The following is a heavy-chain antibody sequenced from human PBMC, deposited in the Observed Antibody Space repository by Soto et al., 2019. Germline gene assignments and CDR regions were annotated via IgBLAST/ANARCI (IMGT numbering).Heavy chain of an antibody. Sequence: EVQLVESGGGIVQPGGSLRLSCAASGFTFSSYWMHWVRQAPGKGLVWVSRINSDGSRTSYADSAKGRLTISRDNAKNTVYLQMNSVRAEDTAVYYCARGDGDYYDGNGYLGRHWGQGTLVTVSS. CDR1: GFTFSSYW. D-gene: IGHD3-22*01. CDR2: INSDGSRT. CDR3: ARGDGDYYDGNGYLGRH. J-gene: IGHJ4*02. V-gene: IGHV3-74*01.